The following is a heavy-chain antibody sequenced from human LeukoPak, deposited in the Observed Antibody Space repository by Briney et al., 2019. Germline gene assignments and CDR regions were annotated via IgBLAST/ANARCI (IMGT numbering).Heavy chain of an antibody. D-gene: IGHD3-10*01. Sequence: PGRSLRLSCAASGFTFSSYGMHWVRQAPGKGLEWVAVIWNDGGNKYYADSVKGRFTISRDNSKNTLYLQMNSLRAEDTAVYYCARVGSGSYYQDYWGQGTLVTVSS. CDR2: IWNDGGNK. CDR1: GFTFSSYG. V-gene: IGHV3-33*01. J-gene: IGHJ4*02. CDR3: ARVGSGSYYQDY.